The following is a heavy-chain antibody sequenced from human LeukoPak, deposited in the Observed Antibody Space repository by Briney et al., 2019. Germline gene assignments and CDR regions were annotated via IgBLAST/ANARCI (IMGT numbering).Heavy chain of an antibody. J-gene: IGHJ3*02. D-gene: IGHD1-14*01. CDR2: ISSSSSTI. CDR1: GFTFSSYS. V-gene: IGHV3-48*04. Sequence: PGGSLRLSCAASGFTFSSYSMNWVRQAPGKGLEWVSYISSSSSTIYYADSVKGRFTISRDNAKNSLYLQMNSLRAEDTAVYYCARGINSVYDAFDIWGQGTMVTVSS. CDR3: ARGINSVYDAFDI.